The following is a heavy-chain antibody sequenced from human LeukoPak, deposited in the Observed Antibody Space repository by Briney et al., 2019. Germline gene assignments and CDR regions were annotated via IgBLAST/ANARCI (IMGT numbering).Heavy chain of an antibody. CDR3: ATYNPLTITISGSAPVDGFDP. J-gene: IGHJ5*02. D-gene: IGHD3-3*01. CDR1: GYTLTELS. CDR2: FDPEDGET. Sequence: ASVKVSCKVSGYTLTELSMHWVRQAPGKGLEWMGGFDPEDGETIYAQKFQGRVTMTEDTSTDTAYMELSSLRSEDTAVYYCATYNPLTITISGSAPVDGFDPWGQGTLVTVSS. V-gene: IGHV1-24*01.